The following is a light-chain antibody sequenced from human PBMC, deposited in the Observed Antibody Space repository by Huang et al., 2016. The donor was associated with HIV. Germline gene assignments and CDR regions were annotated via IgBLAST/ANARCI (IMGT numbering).Light chain of an antibody. J-gene: IGKJ5*01. CDR2: SAS. CDR1: QSVTSN. CDR3: QHYNNWPWWT. V-gene: IGKV3-15*01. Sequence: EVVMTQSPAILSVSPGERATLSCRASQSVTSNLAWYQQKPGQAPRLLIYSASTRATGIPARFSGSGSGTEFTLTISSLQSEDFAVYYCQHYNNWPWWTFGQGTRLETK.